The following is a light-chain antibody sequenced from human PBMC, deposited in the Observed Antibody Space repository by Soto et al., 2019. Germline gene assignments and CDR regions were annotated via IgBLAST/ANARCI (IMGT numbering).Light chain of an antibody. V-gene: IGKV1-33*01. J-gene: IGKJ1*01. Sequence: DIQMTQSPSSLSASVGDRVTITCQASQDIRNYLNWSQQQQGKAPNLLIYDASHLQTGVPSRFSGSGSGSDFTFTISSLQPEEIAPYYCQQYDNLPRTFGQGTKVQIK. CDR1: QDIRNY. CDR3: QQYDNLPRT. CDR2: DAS.